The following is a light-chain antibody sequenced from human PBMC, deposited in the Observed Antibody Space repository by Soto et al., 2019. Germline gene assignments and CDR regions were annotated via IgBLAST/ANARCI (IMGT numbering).Light chain of an antibody. CDR1: QSVSSN. V-gene: IGKV3-20*01. CDR2: GAS. Sequence: EIVMTQSPATLSVSPGERATLSCRASQSVSSNLAWYQQKPGQAPRLLIYGASTRATGIPDRFSGSGSGTDFTLTISRLEPEDFAVYHCQQYGSSGTFGQGTKVDIK. J-gene: IGKJ1*01. CDR3: QQYGSSGT.